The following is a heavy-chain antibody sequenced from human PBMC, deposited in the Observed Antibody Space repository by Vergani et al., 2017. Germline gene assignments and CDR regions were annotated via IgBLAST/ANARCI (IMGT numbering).Heavy chain of an antibody. J-gene: IGHJ4*02. CDR1: GFTFDDYA. CDR2: ISWNSGSI. V-gene: IGHV3-9*01. CDR3: AKQYFVSGNYLFDY. D-gene: IGHD3-10*01. Sequence: EVQLVESGGGLVQPGRSLRLSCAASGFTFDDYAMHWVRQGPGKGLEWVSGISWNSGSIGYADSVKGRFTISRDNSKNMLFLQMNNLRTEDTAIYYCAKQYFVSGNYLFDYWGQGTLVTVSS.